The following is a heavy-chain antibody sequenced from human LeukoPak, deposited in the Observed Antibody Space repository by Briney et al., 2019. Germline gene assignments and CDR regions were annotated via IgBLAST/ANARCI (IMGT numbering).Heavy chain of an antibody. V-gene: IGHV3-7*04. J-gene: IGHJ5*02. CDR2: IKQDGTEK. CDR3: ARGSYGSGSYYTGDWFDP. CDR1: GFTFSSHS. D-gene: IGHD3-10*01. Sequence: GGSLRLSCAASGFTFSSHSMNWVRQAPGKGLEWVANIKQDGTEKYYVDSVKGRFTISRDNARNSLYLQMNSLRAEDTAVYCCARGSYGSGSYYTGDWFDPWGQGTLVTVSS.